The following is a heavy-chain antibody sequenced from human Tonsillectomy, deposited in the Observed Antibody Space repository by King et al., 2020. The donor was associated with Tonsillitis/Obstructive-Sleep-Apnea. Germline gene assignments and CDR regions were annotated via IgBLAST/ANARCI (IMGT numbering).Heavy chain of an antibody. V-gene: IGHV1-46*01. Sequence: QLVQSGAEVKKPGASVKVSCKASGYSFTRYYMHWVRQAPGQGLEWMGTINSGDSGTNYAQKFQGRVTLTRDTSTSTVHMELSSLRSEDTAVYYCAREALAAAGTILDYWGQGTLVTVSS. CDR2: INSGDSGT. J-gene: IGHJ4*02. CDR1: GYSFTRYY. CDR3: AREALAAAGTILDY. D-gene: IGHD6-13*01.